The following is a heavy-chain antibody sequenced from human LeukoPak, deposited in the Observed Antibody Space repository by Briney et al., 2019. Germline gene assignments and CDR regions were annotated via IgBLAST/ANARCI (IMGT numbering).Heavy chain of an antibody. CDR2: ISSSGSTI. V-gene: IGHV3-48*03. CDR3: ARFAKMASFDY. Sequence: PGGSLRLSCAASGFTFSSYEMNWVRQAPGRGLEWVSYISSSGSTIYYADSVKGRFTISRDNAKNSLYLQMNSLRAEDTAVYYCARFAKMASFDYWGQGTLVTDSS. D-gene: IGHD5-24*01. J-gene: IGHJ4*02. CDR1: GFTFSSYE.